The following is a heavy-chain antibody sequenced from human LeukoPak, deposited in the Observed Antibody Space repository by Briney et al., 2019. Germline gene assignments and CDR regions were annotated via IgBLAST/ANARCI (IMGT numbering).Heavy chain of an antibody. D-gene: IGHD4-17*01. CDR3: TPTGGLPSALIDAFDX. J-gene: IGHJ3*01. CDR1: GFTFSNAW. Sequence: KTGGSLRLSCAASGFTFSNAWMSWVRQAPGKGLEWVGRIKSKTDGGTTDYAAPVKGRFTISRDDSKNTLYLQMNSLKTEDTAVYYCTPTGGLPSALIDAFDXXXQGTXXTVXS. V-gene: IGHV3-15*01. CDR2: IKSKTDGGTT.